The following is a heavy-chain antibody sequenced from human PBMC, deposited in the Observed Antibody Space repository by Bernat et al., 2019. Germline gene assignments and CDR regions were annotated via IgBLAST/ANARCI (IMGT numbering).Heavy chain of an antibody. D-gene: IGHD2-2*03. CDR1: GFTFSTYD. CDR3: GREAHLDIFDH. V-gene: IGHV3-48*03. J-gene: IGHJ4*02. CDR2: ISDSGSPI. Sequence: EVQLVESGGGLVQPGGSLRLSCAASGFTFSTYDMNWVRQAPGKGLEWVSFISDSGSPIYYADSVKGRFTISRDNAKKSLYLQMNSVRAEDTAVYHCGREAHLDIFDHWGQGTLVTVSS.